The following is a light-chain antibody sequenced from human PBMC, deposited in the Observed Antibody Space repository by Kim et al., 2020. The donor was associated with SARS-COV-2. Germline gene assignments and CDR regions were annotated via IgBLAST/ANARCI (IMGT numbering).Light chain of an antibody. CDR3: ASWDDSLSGLV. CDR1: RSNIGSDY. CDR2: RNN. J-gene: IGLJ2*01. Sequence: GRRVTIACSGSRSNIGSDYAYWYQQLPGTAPKVLIYRNNQRPSGVPDRFSGSKSDTSASLAISGLRSEDEGDYYCASWDDSLSGLVFGGGTQLTVL. V-gene: IGLV1-47*01.